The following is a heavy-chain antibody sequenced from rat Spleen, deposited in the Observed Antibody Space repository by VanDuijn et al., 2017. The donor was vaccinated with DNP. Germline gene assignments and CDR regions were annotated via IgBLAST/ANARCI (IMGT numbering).Heavy chain of an antibody. CDR1: GFTFSDYN. V-gene: IGHV5-7*01. J-gene: IGHJ2*01. CDR2: ISFDGSNI. D-gene: IGHD4-3*01. CDR3: VRWNSGHFDY. Sequence: EVQLVESGGGLVQPGRSLKLSCAASGFTFSDYNMAWVRQAPRKGLEWVATISFDGSNIHYGDSVKGRFSISRDNAKSTLYLQMNSLRSEDMATYYCVRWNSGHFDYWGQGVMVTVSS.